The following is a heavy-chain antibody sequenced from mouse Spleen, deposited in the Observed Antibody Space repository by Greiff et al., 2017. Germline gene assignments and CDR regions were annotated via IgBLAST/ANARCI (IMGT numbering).Heavy chain of an antibody. V-gene: IGHV5-17*01. CDR3: ARRVITTVVEGWYFDV. CDR1: GFTFSDYG. Sequence: EVKVVESGGGLVKPGGSLKLSCAASGFTFSDYGMHWVRQAPEKGLEWVAYISSGSSTIYYADTVKGRFTISRDNAKNTLFLQMTSLRSEDTAMYYCARRVITTVVEGWYFDVWGTGTTVTVSS. J-gene: IGHJ1*03. D-gene: IGHD1-1*01. CDR2: ISSGSSTI.